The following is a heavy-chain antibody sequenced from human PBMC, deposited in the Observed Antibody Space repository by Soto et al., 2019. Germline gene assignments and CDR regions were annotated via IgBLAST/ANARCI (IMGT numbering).Heavy chain of an antibody. V-gene: IGHV3-23*01. CDR3: AKHPWYYYDSSGPGRYFDY. D-gene: IGHD3-22*01. J-gene: IGHJ4*02. CDR1: GFTFSSYA. Sequence: HPGGSLRLSCAASGFTFSSYAMSWVRQAPGKGLEWVSAISGSGGSTYYADSVKGRFTISRDNSKNTLYLQMNSLRAEDTAVYYCAKHPWYYYDSSGPGRYFDYWGQGTLVTVSS. CDR2: ISGSGGST.